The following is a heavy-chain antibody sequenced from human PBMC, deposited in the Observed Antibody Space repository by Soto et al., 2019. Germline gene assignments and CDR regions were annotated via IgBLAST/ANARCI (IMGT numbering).Heavy chain of an antibody. CDR1: GGSISSGGYY. CDR2: IYYSGST. V-gene: IGHV4-31*03. Sequence: SETLSLTCTVSGGSISSGGYYWSWIRQHPGKGLEWIGYIYYSGSTYYNPSLKSRVTTSVDTSKNQFSLKLSSVTAADTAVYYCAREAHEAPHKYGMDVWGQGPTVTVYS. J-gene: IGHJ6*02. D-gene: IGHD2-21*01. CDR3: AREAHEAPHKYGMDV.